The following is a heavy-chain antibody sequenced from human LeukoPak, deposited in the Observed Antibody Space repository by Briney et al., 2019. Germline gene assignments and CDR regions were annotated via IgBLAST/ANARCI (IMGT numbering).Heavy chain of an antibody. CDR2: IWYDGSNK. CDR3: AKEGNSSSPPDY. Sequence: GRSLRLSCAASGFTFSSYGMHWVRQAPGKGLEWVAVIWYDGSNKYYADPVKGRFTISRDNSKNTLYLQMNSLRAEDTAVYYCAKEGNSSSPPDYWGQGTLVTVSS. V-gene: IGHV3-33*06. D-gene: IGHD6-6*01. CDR1: GFTFSSYG. J-gene: IGHJ4*02.